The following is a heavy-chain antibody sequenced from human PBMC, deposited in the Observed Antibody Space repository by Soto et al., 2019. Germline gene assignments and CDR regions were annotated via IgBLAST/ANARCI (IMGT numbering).Heavy chain of an antibody. CDR2: IYYSGST. J-gene: IGHJ4*02. CDR1: GGSISSGDYY. D-gene: IGHD6-13*01. V-gene: IGHV4-30-4*01. Sequence: SETLSLTCTVSGGSISSGDYYWSWIRQPPGKGLEWIGYIYYSGSTYYNPSLKSRVTISVDTSKNQFSLKLSSVTAADTAVYYCARLYSSSWEEDYWGQGTLVTVSS. CDR3: ARLYSSSWEEDY.